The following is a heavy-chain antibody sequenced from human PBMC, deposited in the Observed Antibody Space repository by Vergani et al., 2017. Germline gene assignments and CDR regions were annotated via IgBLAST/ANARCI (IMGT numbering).Heavy chain of an antibody. Sequence: QVQLDESGPGLVKPSETLSLTFTVSGGSFNTYYWSWIRQSPGKGLEWIGYIYSTGSTNYNPSLNSRVTMSVDTSKNQFSLKLRSVTAADTAVYFCARVMYRDEASTGYRLEGMDIWGQGTTVTISS. CDR3: ARVMYRDEASTGYRLEGMDI. V-gene: IGHV4-59*13. CDR2: IYSTGST. CDR1: GGSFNTYY. D-gene: IGHD3-9*01. J-gene: IGHJ6*02.